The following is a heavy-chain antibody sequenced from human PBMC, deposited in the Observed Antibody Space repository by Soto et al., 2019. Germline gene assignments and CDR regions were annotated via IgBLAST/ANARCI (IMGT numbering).Heavy chain of an antibody. CDR2: IIPIFGTA. CDR3: ARSIAAAGTYYYGMDV. Sequence: QVQLVQSGAEVKKPGSSVKVSCKASGGTFSSYAISWVRQAPGQGLEWMGGIIPIFGTANYAHKFQGRVTITADEATSTAYMELSSLRSEETAVYYCARSIAAAGTYYYGMDVWGQGTTVTVSS. J-gene: IGHJ6*02. D-gene: IGHD6-13*01. CDR1: GGTFSSYA. V-gene: IGHV1-69*01.